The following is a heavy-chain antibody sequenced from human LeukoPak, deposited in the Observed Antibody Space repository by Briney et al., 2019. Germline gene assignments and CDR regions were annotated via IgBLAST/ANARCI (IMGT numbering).Heavy chain of an antibody. V-gene: IGHV3-53*01. J-gene: IGHJ5*01. CDR2: IYSGGST. CDR3: ASSTVTTFVTWFDS. CDR1: GFTVSSNY. D-gene: IGHD4-17*01. Sequence: GGSLRLSCAASGFTVSSNYMSWVRQAPGKGLEWVSVIYSGGSTYYADSVKGRFTISRDNSKNTLYLQMNSLRAEDSAVYYCASSTVTTFVTWFDSWGQGTLVTVSS.